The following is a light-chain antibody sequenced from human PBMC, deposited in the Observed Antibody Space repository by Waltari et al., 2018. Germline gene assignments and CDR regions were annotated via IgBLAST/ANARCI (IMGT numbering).Light chain of an antibody. V-gene: IGKV1-39*01. CDR2: AAS. CDR3: QQYNRFSP. Sequence: DIQMTQSPSSLSASVVDRVTITCRASQSISSYLNWYQQKPGKAPKLLIYAASSLQSGVPSRFSGSGSGTDFTLTISSLQPEDFATYYCQQYNRFSPFGQGTNVEVK. CDR1: QSISSY. J-gene: IGKJ1*01.